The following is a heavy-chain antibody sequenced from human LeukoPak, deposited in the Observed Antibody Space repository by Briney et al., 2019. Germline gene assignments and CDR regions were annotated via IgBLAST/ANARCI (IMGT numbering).Heavy chain of an antibody. V-gene: IGHV3-21*01. CDR2: ISAGSRHI. CDR1: GFTFSIYT. J-gene: IGHJ5*02. CDR3: ARDGYQVPTTFGTFDP. D-gene: IGHD3-3*01. Sequence: GGSLRLSCAASGFTFSIYTMIWVRQAPGKGLEWVSLISAGSRHIYYADSLRGRFTISRDDAKNSLYLQMNSLRAEDTAVYYCARDGYQVPTTFGTFDPWGQGTLVTVSS.